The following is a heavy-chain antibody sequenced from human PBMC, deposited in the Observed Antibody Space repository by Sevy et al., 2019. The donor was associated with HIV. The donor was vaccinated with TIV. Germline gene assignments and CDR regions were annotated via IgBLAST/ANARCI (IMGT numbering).Heavy chain of an antibody. CDR2: INPTSGDT. CDR1: GYTFTAYH. Sequence: ASVKVSCKASGYTFTAYHIHWVRQAPGQGLEWIGSINPTSGDTDYAQKFRARVTMTRDTSFNPAYIEVNRLRSDYTAVYFCARDQDCRAGTCYSGIAFWGQGTRVTVSS. V-gene: IGHV1-2*02. D-gene: IGHD2-15*01. J-gene: IGHJ4*02. CDR3: ARDQDCRAGTCYSGIAF.